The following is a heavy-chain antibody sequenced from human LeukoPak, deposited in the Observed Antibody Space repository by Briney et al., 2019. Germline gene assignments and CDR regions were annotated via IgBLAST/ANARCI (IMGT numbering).Heavy chain of an antibody. V-gene: IGHV3-23*01. Sequence: GGSLRLSSAPSGFTFSGYAMSWVRQAPGKGLEWVSAISGSGGSTYYADSVKGRFTISRDNSKNTLYLQMNSLRAEDTAVYYCAKDILTGYRDYYYYYYMDVWGKGTTVTVSS. CDR3: AKDILTGYRDYYYYYYMDV. D-gene: IGHD3-9*01. J-gene: IGHJ6*03. CDR2: ISGSGGST. CDR1: GFTFSGYA.